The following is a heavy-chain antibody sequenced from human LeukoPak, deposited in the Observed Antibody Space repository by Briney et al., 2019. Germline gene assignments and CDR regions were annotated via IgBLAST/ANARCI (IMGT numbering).Heavy chain of an antibody. V-gene: IGHV1-18*01. Sequence: PGASVKVSCKASGYTFTSYGISWVRQAPGQGLEWMGWISAYNGNTNYAQKLQGRVTMTTDTSTGTAYMELRSLRSDDTAVYYCARGHYDSSGYYYGGIDYWGQGTLVTVSS. J-gene: IGHJ4*02. D-gene: IGHD3-22*01. CDR2: ISAYNGNT. CDR3: ARGHYDSSGYYYGGIDY. CDR1: GYTFTSYG.